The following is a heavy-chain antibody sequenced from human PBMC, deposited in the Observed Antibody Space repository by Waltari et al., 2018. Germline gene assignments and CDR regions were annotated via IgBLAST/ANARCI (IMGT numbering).Heavy chain of an antibody. Sequence: QVQLQQWGAGLLKPSETLSLTCDVSGGSLSGYHWTWIRQPPGKGLEWIGEINDRGRTTYNPYLESRVTVSIDTAHTQFSLRVRSVTAADTAVYYCARVFGYSYYYMDVWGKGTTVTISS. CDR2: INDRGRT. J-gene: IGHJ6*03. D-gene: IGHD3-3*01. V-gene: IGHV4-34*02. CDR3: ARVFGYSYYYMDV. CDR1: GGSLSGYH.